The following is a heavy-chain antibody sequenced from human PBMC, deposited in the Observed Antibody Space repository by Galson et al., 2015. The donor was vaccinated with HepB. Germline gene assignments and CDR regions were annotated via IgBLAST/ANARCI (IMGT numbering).Heavy chain of an antibody. D-gene: IGHD4-23*01. CDR2: ISWDGGST. V-gene: IGHV3-43*01. CDR3: AKDIRGWGLYGGNRGGMDV. CDR1: GFTFDDYT. J-gene: IGHJ6*02. Sequence: SLRLSCAASGFTFDDYTMHWVRQAPGKGLEWVSLISWDGGSTYYADSVKGRFTISRDNSKNSLYLQMNSLRTEDTALYYCAKDIRGWGLYGGNRGGMDVWGQGTTVTVSS.